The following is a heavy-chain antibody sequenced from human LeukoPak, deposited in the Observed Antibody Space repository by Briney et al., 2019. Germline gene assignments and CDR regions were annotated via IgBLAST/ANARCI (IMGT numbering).Heavy chain of an antibody. Sequence: PGGSVRLSCAASGFTFSSYEMNWVRQAPGKGLEWVSYISSSGSTIYYADSVKGRFTISRDNAKNSLYLQMNSLRAEDTAVYYCARDLLGWELHYFDYWGQGTLVTVSS. CDR2: ISSSGSTI. CDR3: ARDLLGWELHYFDY. D-gene: IGHD1-26*01. CDR1: GFTFSSYE. J-gene: IGHJ4*02. V-gene: IGHV3-48*03.